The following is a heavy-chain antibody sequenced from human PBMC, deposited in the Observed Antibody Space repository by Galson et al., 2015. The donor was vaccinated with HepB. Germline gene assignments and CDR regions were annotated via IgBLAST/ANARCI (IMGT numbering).Heavy chain of an antibody. CDR3: AKVGFRITMVRGVHNWFDP. V-gene: IGHV3-23*01. CDR2: ISGSGGST. D-gene: IGHD3-10*01. J-gene: IGHJ5*02. Sequence: SLRLSCAASGFTFSSYAMSWVRQAPGKGLEWVSAISGSGGSTYYADSVKGRFTISRDNSKNTLFLQMNSLRAEDTAVYYCAKVGFRITMVRGVHNWFDPWGQGTLVTVSS. CDR1: GFTFSSYA.